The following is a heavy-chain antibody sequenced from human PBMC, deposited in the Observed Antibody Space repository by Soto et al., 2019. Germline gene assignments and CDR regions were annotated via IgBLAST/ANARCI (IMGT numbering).Heavy chain of an antibody. Sequence: GGSLRLSCAASGFTFSSYGMHWVRQAPGKGLEWVAVIWYDGSNKYYADSVKGRFTISRDNSKNTLYLQMNSLRAEDTAVYYCARGEMSTESDGLNWFDPWGQGTLVTVSS. J-gene: IGHJ5*02. D-gene: IGHD4-4*01. CDR1: GFTFSSYG. CDR3: ARGEMSTESDGLNWFDP. CDR2: IWYDGSNK. V-gene: IGHV3-33*01.